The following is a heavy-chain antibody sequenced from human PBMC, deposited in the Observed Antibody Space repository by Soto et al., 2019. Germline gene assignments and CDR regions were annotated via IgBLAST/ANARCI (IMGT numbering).Heavy chain of an antibody. CDR1: GFPLSSFA. Sequence: PGGSLRLSCAASGFPLSSFAMHLVRQSPGKGLEWVATTSYDGLNTFYGESVRGRFSISRDTSKTTLFLQMDSLKPEDTAVYFCAKSSSGRPDYVDSWGRGNMVAVSS. CDR2: TSYDGLNT. V-gene: IGHV3-30-3*02. J-gene: IGHJ5*01. CDR3: AKSSSGRPDYVDS. D-gene: IGHD3-16*01.